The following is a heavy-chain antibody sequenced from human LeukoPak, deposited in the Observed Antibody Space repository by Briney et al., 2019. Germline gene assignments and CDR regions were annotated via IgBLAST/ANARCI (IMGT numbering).Heavy chain of an antibody. V-gene: IGHV4-59*01. D-gene: IGHD4-17*01. CDR1: GGSISSYY. J-gene: IGHJ4*02. Sequence: SETLSLTCTVSGGSISSYYWSWIRQPPGKGLERIGYIYYSGSTNYNPSLKSRITISVDTSKNQFSLKLSSVTAADTAVYYCARGHDYGDYGYWGQGTLVTVSS. CDR3: ARGHDYGDYGY. CDR2: IYYSGST.